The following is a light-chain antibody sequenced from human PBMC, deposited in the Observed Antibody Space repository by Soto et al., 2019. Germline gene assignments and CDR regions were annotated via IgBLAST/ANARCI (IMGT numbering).Light chain of an antibody. V-gene: IGKV3-15*01. CDR2: GAS. CDR3: QQYNNWPKSLT. CDR1: QSVSSN. Sequence: EIVMTQSPATLSVSPGERATLSCRASQSVSSNLAWYQQKPGQAPRLLIYGASTRATGIPARFSGSGSGTEFTLTISSLQSEDFAVYYWQQYNNWPKSLTFGPGTKVDIK. J-gene: IGKJ3*01.